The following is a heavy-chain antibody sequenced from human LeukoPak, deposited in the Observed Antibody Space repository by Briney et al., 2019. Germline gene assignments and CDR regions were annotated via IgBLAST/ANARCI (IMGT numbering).Heavy chain of an antibody. CDR3: ARPRPTYSGYDSGAFDI. V-gene: IGHV5-51*01. Sequence: GESLKISCKGSGYSFTSYWIGWVRQMPGKGLEWMGIIYPGDSDTRYSPSFQGQVTISADKSISTAYLQWSSLKASDTAMYYCARPRPTYSGYDSGAFDIWGQGTMVTVSS. CDR1: GYSFTSYW. J-gene: IGHJ3*02. D-gene: IGHD5-12*01. CDR2: IYPGDSDT.